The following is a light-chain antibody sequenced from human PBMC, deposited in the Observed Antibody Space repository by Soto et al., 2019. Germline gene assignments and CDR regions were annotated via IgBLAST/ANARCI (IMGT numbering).Light chain of an antibody. V-gene: IGLV1-47*02. CDR1: SSNIGRNN. J-gene: IGLJ3*02. CDR2: SNN. Sequence: QSVLTQPPSASGTPGQRVTISCSGSSSNIGRNNVYWYQQLPGTAPKLLIYSNNQRPSGVPDRFSGSKSGTSASLAISGLRSEDEADYYCATWYDRLSALFGGGTKLTVL. CDR3: ATWYDRLSAL.